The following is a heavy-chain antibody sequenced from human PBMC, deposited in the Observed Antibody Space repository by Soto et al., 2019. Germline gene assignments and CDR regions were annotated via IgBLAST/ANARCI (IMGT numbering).Heavy chain of an antibody. CDR1: GGSISSYY. J-gene: IGHJ6*02. Sequence: SETLSLTCTVSGGSISSYYCSWIWQPPGKGLEWIGYMYNTGSTIYNPSLKSRVTISVDTSKNQFSLKLNSVTAADTAVYYCARDLWGYCGADCYPLDVWGQGTTVTVS. CDR3: ARDLWGYCGADCYPLDV. V-gene: IGHV4-59*01. D-gene: IGHD2-21*02. CDR2: MYNTGST.